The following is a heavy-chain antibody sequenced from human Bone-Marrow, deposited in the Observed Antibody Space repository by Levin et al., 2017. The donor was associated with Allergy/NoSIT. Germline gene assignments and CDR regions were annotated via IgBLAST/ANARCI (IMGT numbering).Heavy chain of an antibody. V-gene: IGHV1-8*01. Sequence: ASVKVSCKASGYTFTSYDINWVRQATGQGLEWMGWMNPNSGNTGYAQKFQGRVTMTRNTSISTAYMELSSLRSEDTAVYYCARLNTGPYYYYGMDVWGQGTTVTVSS. CDR3: ARLNTGPYYYYGMDV. CDR2: MNPNSGNT. CDR1: GYTFTSYD. D-gene: IGHD4-17*01. J-gene: IGHJ6*02.